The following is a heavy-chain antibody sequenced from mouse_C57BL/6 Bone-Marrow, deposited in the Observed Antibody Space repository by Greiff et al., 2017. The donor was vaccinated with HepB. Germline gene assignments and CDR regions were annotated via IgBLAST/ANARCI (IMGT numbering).Heavy chain of an antibody. Sequence: EVKLVESGEGLVKPRGSLKLSCAASGFTFSSYAMSWVRQTPEKRLEWVAYISSGGDYIYYADTVKGRLPISRDNARNTLYLQMSSLKSEDTAMYYCTRGDYYGNFPWFAYWGQGTLVTVSA. J-gene: IGHJ3*01. CDR3: TRGDYYGNFPWFAY. D-gene: IGHD2-1*01. V-gene: IGHV5-9-1*02. CDR1: GFTFSSYA. CDR2: ISSGGDYI.